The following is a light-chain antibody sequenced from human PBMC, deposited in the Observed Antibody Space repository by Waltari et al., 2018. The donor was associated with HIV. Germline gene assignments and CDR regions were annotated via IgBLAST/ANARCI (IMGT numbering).Light chain of an antibody. CDR2: GAS. CDR1: QSVSSH. J-gene: IGKJ1*01. CDR3: QHYDRWPWG. Sequence: EVVMTQSPATLSVSPGERATLSCRASQSVSSHLAWYQQSPGQSPRLLIYGASTRATGIPDRFSGSGSGTEFTLTISSLQSEDFALYYCQHYDRWPWGFGQGTKVEIK. V-gene: IGKV3-15*01.